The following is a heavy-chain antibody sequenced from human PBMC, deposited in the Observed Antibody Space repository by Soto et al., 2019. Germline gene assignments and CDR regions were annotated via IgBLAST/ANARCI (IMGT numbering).Heavy chain of an antibody. Sequence: QMDLVQSGAEVKRPGSSVKISCTASGYTFTYRYLHWVRQAPGQPFEYLGWITIYNGNTGYAQRFKDRVIITREHNLSAVYIELSGLTSEDTAMYYCSRSSLASAHDSFEVWGQGTLVTVSS. J-gene: IGHJ3*01. V-gene: IGHV1-45*02. D-gene: IGHD3-22*01. CDR1: GYTFTYRY. CDR3: SRSSLASAHDSFEV. CDR2: ITIYNGNT.